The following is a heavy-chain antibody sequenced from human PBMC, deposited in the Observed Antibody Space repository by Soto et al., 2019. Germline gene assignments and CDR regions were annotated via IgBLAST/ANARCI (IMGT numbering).Heavy chain of an antibody. CDR3: ARSRGYSNYYYYGMDV. Sequence: PGASLRLSCGASGFTFNNHALHWVRQAPGKGLEWVAVMSYDGRNKYYADSVKGRFTISRDNSKNTLYLQTNSVRADDTAVYYCARSRGYSNYYYYGMDVWGQGTTVTVSS. CDR1: GFTFNNHA. D-gene: IGHD1-1*01. V-gene: IGHV3-30*04. CDR2: MSYDGRNK. J-gene: IGHJ6*02.